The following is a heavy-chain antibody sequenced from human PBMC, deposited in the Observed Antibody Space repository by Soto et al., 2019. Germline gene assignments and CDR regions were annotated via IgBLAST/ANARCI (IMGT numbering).Heavy chain of an antibody. CDR3: ANALGPSPAYTWFDP. V-gene: IGHV3-23*01. D-gene: IGHD2-2*01. Sequence: EVLLLESGGGLVQPGGSLKLSCAVSGFTFSGYAMTWVRQAPGKGLEWVSSIDGGGGGTWYADSVKGRFTISRDDPKNTLYLRMNSLRAEDTAVYYCANALGPSPAYTWFDPWGQGTLVTVS. CDR2: IDGGGGGT. J-gene: IGHJ5*02. CDR1: GFTFSGYA.